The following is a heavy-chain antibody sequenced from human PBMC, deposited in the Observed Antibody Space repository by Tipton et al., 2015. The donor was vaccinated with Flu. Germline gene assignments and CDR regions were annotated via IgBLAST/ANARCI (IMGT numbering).Heavy chain of an antibody. CDR1: GASINNYY. CDR3: SSYYIRAFDI. CDR2: IYYSGNT. J-gene: IGHJ3*02. V-gene: IGHV4-59*01. Sequence: TLSLTCTVSGASINNYYWSWIRQPPGKGLEWIGYIYYSGNTNYNPSLKSRATMSLDASKSHFSLKLSSVTAADTAMYYCSSYYIRAFDIWGQGTMVTVSS. D-gene: IGHD3-10*01.